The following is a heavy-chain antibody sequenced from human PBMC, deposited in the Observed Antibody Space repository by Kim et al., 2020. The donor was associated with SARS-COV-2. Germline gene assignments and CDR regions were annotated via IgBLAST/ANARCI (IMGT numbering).Heavy chain of an antibody. Sequence: GGSLRLSCAASGFTFSSYAMHWVRQAPGKGLEWVAVISYDGSNKYYADSVKGRFTISRDNSKNTLYLQMNSLRAEDTAVYYCAREGVVVFRIVGASLVYWGQGTLVTVSS. CDR2: ISYDGSNK. D-gene: IGHD1-26*01. V-gene: IGHV3-30-3*01. CDR3: AREGVVVFRIVGASLVY. J-gene: IGHJ4*02. CDR1: GFTFSSYA.